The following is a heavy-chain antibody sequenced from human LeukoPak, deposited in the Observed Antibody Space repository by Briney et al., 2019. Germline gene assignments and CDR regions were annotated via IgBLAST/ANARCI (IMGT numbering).Heavy chain of an antibody. CDR1: GFPFDDYA. CDR2: ISGSGGST. D-gene: IGHD6-13*01. V-gene: IGHV3-43*02. Sequence: PGGSLRLSCGASGFPFDDYALHWVRQAPGKGLEGVSAISGSGGSTYYADSVKGRYPISRDNAKNSLYLQRNSLRAEDTAVYYCARDIPAPGICCHSRGRETRVTVSS. J-gene: IGHJ5*01. CDR3: ARDIPAPGICCHS.